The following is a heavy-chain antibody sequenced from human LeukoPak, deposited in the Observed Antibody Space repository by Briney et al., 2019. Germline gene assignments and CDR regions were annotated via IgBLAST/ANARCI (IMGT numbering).Heavy chain of an antibody. V-gene: IGHV4-59*13. CDR1: DDSINDYY. J-gene: IGHJ4*02. Sequence: SETLSLTCTVSDDSINDYYRGWIRHPPGGGREGIGYFYTSGRSTYNHSLKSRVTISADTSKNHSSLKLNSVTTADTAVYYCTRGAGWLIDYWGQGILVTVSS. CDR3: TRGAGWLIDY. CDR2: FYTSGRS. D-gene: IGHD3-16*01.